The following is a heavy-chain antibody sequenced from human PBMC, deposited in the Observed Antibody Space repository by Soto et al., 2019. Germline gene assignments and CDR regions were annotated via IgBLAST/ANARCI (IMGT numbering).Heavy chain of an antibody. CDR2: TYYRSKWYN. J-gene: IGHJ4*02. V-gene: IGHV6-1*01. D-gene: IGHD3-9*01. CDR1: GDSVSSNSAA. Sequence: SQTLSLTCAISGDSVSSNSAAWNWIRQSPSRGLEWLGRTYYRSKWYNDYAVSVKSRITINPDTSKNQFSLQLNSVTPEDTAVYYCARDVYDILTGPGVFDYWGQGTLVTVSS. CDR3: ARDVYDILTGPGVFDY.